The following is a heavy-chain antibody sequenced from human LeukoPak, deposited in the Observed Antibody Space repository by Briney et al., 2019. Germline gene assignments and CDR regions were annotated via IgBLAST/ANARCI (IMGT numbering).Heavy chain of an antibody. Sequence: GESLRLSCAASGFTFSGYSMNWVRQAPGKGLEWVSSISSSSSYIYYSDSVKGRFTISRDNARNSMYLQMNSLRAEDTALYYCASGGIYYGAAFDFWGQGTLVTVSS. D-gene: IGHD1-26*01. CDR1: GFTFSGYS. CDR3: ASGGIYYGAAFDF. V-gene: IGHV3-21*04. CDR2: ISSSSSYI. J-gene: IGHJ4*02.